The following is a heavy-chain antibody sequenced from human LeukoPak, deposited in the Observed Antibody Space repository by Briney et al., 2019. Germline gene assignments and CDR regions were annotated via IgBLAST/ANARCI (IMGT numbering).Heavy chain of an antibody. Sequence: EASVKVSCKASGYTFTGYYMHWVRQAPGQGREWMGWINPNSGGTNYAQKFQGRVTMTRDTSISTDYMEMSRLRSDETAVYYSARDLPYDYDSSGYSSTGNWGQGTLVTVSS. CDR2: INPNSGGT. CDR3: ARDLPYDYDSSGYSSTGN. J-gene: IGHJ4*02. D-gene: IGHD3-22*01. V-gene: IGHV1-2*02. CDR1: GYTFTGYY.